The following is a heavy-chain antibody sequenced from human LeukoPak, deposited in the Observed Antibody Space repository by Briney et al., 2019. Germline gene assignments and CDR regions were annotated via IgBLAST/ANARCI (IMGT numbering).Heavy chain of an antibody. J-gene: IGHJ4*02. D-gene: IGHD3-22*01. CDR3: AREGGYYVKACFDY. CDR1: GFTFSSYE. Sequence: GGSLRLSCAASGFTFSSYEMNWVRQAPGKGLEWVSYISSSGSTIYYADSVKGRFTISRDNAKNSLYLQMNSLRAEDTAVYYCAREGGYYVKACFDYWGQGTLVTASS. CDR2: ISSSGSTI. V-gene: IGHV3-48*03.